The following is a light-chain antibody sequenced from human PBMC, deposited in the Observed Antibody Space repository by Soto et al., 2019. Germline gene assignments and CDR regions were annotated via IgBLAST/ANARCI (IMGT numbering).Light chain of an antibody. CDR2: GAS. Sequence: IVMTHSPATLSMSPWEIATLSCRASQSLNRDLAWYQQKPGQSPRLLIFGASIRATGIPARFSGSGSGTEFTLTIGSLQSEDCALYYCQQYNNWPGTFGHGTKVDIK. V-gene: IGKV3-15*01. CDR1: QSLNRD. CDR3: QQYNNWPGT. J-gene: IGKJ1*01.